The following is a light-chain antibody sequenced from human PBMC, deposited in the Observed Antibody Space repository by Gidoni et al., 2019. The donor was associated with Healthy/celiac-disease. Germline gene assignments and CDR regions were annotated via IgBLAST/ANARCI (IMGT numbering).Light chain of an antibody. CDR3: CSYAGSSTPWV. V-gene: IGLV2-23*02. CDR1: SSDVGSYNL. J-gene: IGLJ3*02. Sequence: QSALTQPASVSGSPGQSIPISCTGTSSDVGSYNLVAWYQQHPGKAPKLMIYEVSKRPSGVSNRFSGSKSGNTASLTSSGLQAEDEADYYCCSYAGSSTPWVFGGGTKLTVL. CDR2: EVS.